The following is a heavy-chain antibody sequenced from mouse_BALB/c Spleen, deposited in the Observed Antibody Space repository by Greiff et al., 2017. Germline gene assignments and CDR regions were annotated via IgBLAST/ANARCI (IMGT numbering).Heavy chain of an antibody. CDR3: ARQRGLSGSSYAMDY. Sequence: QVQLKESGPDLVAPSQSLSITCTVSGFSLTSYGVHWVRQPPGKGLEWLVVIWSDGSTTYNSALKSRLSISKDNSKSQVFLKMNSLQTDDTAMYYCARQRGLSGSSYAMDYWGQGTSVTVSS. V-gene: IGHV2-6-2*01. D-gene: IGHD1-3*01. J-gene: IGHJ4*01. CDR2: IWSDGST. CDR1: GFSLTSYG.